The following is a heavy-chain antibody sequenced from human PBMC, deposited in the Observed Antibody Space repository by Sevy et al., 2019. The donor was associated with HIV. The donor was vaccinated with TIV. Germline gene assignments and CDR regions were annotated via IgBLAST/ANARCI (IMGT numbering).Heavy chain of an antibody. D-gene: IGHD6-13*01. CDR1: GGSINNKAYY. J-gene: IGHJ1*01. CDR2: MSYNGNS. Sequence: SETLSLTCTVSGGSINNKAYYWAWIRQPPGKGLEWSESMSYNGNSYYNPSLNCRVTISLDTSKNQFSLRLTFVTAADTAVYYCARRLAAAGGGNEYFQPWGQGTLVTVSS. V-gene: IGHV4-39*01. CDR3: ARRLAAAGGGNEYFQP.